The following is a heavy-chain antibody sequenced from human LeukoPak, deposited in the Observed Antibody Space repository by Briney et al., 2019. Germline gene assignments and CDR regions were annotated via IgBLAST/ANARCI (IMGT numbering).Heavy chain of an antibody. Sequence: PSETLSLTCAVYGGSFSGYYWSWIRQPPGKGLEWIGYIYYSGSTNYNPSLKSRVTISVDTSKNQFSLKLSSVTAADTAVYYCARASYYYSGGSCYLAAFDIWGQGTMVTVSS. CDR3: ARASYYYSGGSCYLAAFDI. CDR2: IYYSGST. V-gene: IGHV4-59*01. CDR1: GGSFSGYY. D-gene: IGHD2-15*01. J-gene: IGHJ3*02.